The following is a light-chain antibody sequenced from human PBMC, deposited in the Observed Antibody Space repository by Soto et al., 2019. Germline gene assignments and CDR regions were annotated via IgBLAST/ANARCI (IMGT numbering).Light chain of an antibody. CDR2: DAS. CDR1: QSVSSY. V-gene: IGKV3-11*01. CDR3: QQRANWPIT. J-gene: IGKJ5*01. Sequence: EIVLTQSPATLSLSPGERATLSCRASQSVSSYLIWYQQKPGQAPRLLISDASYRATGIPARFSGSGSGTDFTLTFSSLEPEDFAVYYCQQRANWPITFGQGTRLEIK.